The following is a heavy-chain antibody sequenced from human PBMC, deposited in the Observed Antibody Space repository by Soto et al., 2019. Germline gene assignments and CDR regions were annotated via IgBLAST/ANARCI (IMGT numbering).Heavy chain of an antibody. Sequence: PGGSLRLSCAASGFTFSSYGMHWVRQAPGKGLEWVAVIWYDGSNKYYADSVKGRFTISRDNSKNTLYLQMNSLRAEDTAVYYCARVLIRYYCAAFDIWGQGTTVTVSS. D-gene: IGHD1-1*01. J-gene: IGHJ6*02. V-gene: IGHV3-33*01. CDR3: ARVLIRYYCAAFDI. CDR2: IWYDGSNK. CDR1: GFTFSSYG.